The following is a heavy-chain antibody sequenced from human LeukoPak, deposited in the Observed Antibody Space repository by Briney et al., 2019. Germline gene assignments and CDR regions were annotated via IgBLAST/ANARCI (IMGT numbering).Heavy chain of an antibody. CDR1: GFTFSSYS. D-gene: IGHD2-21*02. V-gene: IGHV3-21*05. CDR3: AREAELFCGGDCYSIPGFDY. CDR2: ISSSRSNK. Sequence: GGSLRLSCAASGFTFSSYSMNWVRQAPGKGLEWVSCISSSRSNKYYADSVKGRFTISSDNPKNSLYLQMNTLSPEDTAVYHCAREAELFCGGDCYSIPGFDYWGQGTLVTVSS. J-gene: IGHJ4*02.